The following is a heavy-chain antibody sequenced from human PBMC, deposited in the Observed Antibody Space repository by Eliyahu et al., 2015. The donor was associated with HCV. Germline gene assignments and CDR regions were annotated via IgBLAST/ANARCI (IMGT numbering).Heavy chain of an antibody. CDR3: ARAGTTVGIFEY. V-gene: IGHV3-21*06. Sequence: EVQLVESGGGLVKPGGSLRLSCAASGFXFSSYNMNWVRQAPGKGLGGXSSISSSSSYIYYADSVKGRFTISRDNAKNSVYLQMSSLGAEDTAVYYCARAGTTVGIFEYWGQGTLVTVSS. CDR1: GFXFSSYN. CDR2: ISSSSSYI. D-gene: IGHD4-23*01. J-gene: IGHJ4*02.